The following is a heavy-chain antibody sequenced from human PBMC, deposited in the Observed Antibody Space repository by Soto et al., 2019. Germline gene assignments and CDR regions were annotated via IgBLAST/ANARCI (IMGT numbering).Heavy chain of an antibody. V-gene: IGHV4-59*08. CDR1: GGSISSYY. CDR2: IYYSGST. CDR3: ASLATHL. Sequence: PSETLSLTCTVSGGSISSYYWSWIRQPPGKGLEWIGYIYYSGSTNYNPSLKSRVTISVDTSKNQFSLKLSSVTAADTAVYYCASLATHLWGQGTLVTVSS. D-gene: IGHD3-3*02. J-gene: IGHJ4*02.